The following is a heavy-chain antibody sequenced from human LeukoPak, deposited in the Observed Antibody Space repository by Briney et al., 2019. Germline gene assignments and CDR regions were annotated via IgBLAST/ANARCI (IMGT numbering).Heavy chain of an antibody. J-gene: IGHJ5*02. Sequence: GGSLRLSCAASGFTFSGYWMHWVRQAPGRGLVWVSRVATGGTGPSYADSVKGRFTISRDNARNTLYLQMNSLSAEDTAVYFCARDMGPYGGSPGASWGQGTLVTVSS. CDR3: ARDMGPYGGSPGAS. CDR1: GFTFSGYW. CDR2: VATGGTGP. V-gene: IGHV3-74*01. D-gene: IGHD4-23*01.